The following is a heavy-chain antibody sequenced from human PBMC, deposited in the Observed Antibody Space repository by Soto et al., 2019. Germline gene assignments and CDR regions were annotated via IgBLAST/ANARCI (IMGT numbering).Heavy chain of an antibody. V-gene: IGHV4-39*02. CDR2: IYYSGAT. Sequence: SETLSLTCDVSGDSISTSSYYWGWIRQPPGKGLELIASIYYSGATYYNPSLQSPVTISVDTSNNRFSLTLSSLTAADTAVYFCARLAYSGYLQTGGQGALVTLSS. CDR1: GDSISTSSYY. J-gene: IGHJ1*01. CDR3: ARLAYSGYLQT. D-gene: IGHD1-26*01.